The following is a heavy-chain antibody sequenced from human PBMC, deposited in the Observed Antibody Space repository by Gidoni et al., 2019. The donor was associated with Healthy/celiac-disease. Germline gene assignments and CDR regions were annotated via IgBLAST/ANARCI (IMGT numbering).Heavy chain of an antibody. D-gene: IGHD6-13*01. V-gene: IGHV4-39*01. CDR1: CCSISSRSYY. CDR3: ARRDGIAVDY. CDR2: IYYSGST. J-gene: IGHJ4*02. Sequence: QLQLQESGLGLVKPSETLSLTCTVSCCSISSRSYYWGWIRPPPGKGLEWIGSIYYSGSTYYNPSLKSRVTMSVDTSKNQFSLKLSSVTAADTAVYYCARRDGIAVDYWGQGTLVTVSS.